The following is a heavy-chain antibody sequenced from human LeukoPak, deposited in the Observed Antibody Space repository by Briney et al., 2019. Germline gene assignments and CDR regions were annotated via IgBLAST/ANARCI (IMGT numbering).Heavy chain of an antibody. CDR3: ARDLFKAMVREGGGFDP. CDR1: GFTFSSYG. V-gene: IGHV3-33*01. J-gene: IGHJ5*02. D-gene: IGHD3-10*01. CDR2: IWYDGSNK. Sequence: GGSLRLSCAASGFTFSSYGMHWVRQAPGKGLEWVAVIWYDGSNKYYADSVKGRFTISRDNSKNTLYLQMNSLRAEDTAVYYCARDLFKAMVREGGGFDPWGQGTLVTVSS.